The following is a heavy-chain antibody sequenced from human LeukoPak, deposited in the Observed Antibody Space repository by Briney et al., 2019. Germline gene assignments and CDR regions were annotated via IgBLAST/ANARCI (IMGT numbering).Heavy chain of an antibody. CDR1: GFTFGDYG. J-gene: IGHJ4*02. CDR2: IRSKAYGGTT. Sequence: GRSLRLSCTASGFTFGDYGMNWVRQAPGKGLEWVSFIRSKAYGGTTEYAASVKGRFTISRDDSKSIAYLQMNSLKTEDTAVYYCTGSYYGSGSGYFDYWGQGTLVTVSS. D-gene: IGHD3-10*01. V-gene: IGHV3-49*04. CDR3: TGSYYGSGSGYFDY.